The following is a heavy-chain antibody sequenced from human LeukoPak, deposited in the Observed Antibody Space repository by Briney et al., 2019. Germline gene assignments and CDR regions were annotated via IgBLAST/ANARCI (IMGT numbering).Heavy chain of an antibody. J-gene: IGHJ5*02. D-gene: IGHD1-26*01. Sequence: GASVKVSCKASGYTFTSYYMHWVRQAPGQGLEWMGIINPSGGSTSYARKFQGRVTMTRDTSTSTVYMELSSLRSEDTAVYYCARDLSGSQRTDNWFDPWGQGTLVTVSS. CDR1: GYTFTSYY. CDR2: INPSGGST. CDR3: ARDLSGSQRTDNWFDP. V-gene: IGHV1-46*01.